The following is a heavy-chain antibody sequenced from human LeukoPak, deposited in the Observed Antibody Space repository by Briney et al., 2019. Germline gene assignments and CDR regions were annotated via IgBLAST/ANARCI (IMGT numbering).Heavy chain of an antibody. CDR2: IYTSGSA. Sequence: PSETLSLTCTVSGGSISSYYWSWIRQPAGKGLERIGRIYTSGSANYHPSLKSRVTMSVDTSKNQFSLKVTSVTAADTAVYYCARDREAVADWGYDWFDPWGQGILVTVSS. CDR3: ARDREAVADWGYDWFDP. V-gene: IGHV4-4*07. CDR1: GGSISSYY. D-gene: IGHD7-27*01. J-gene: IGHJ5*02.